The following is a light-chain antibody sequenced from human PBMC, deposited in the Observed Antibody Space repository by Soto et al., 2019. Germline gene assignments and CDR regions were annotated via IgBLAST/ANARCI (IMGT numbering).Light chain of an antibody. J-gene: IGLJ1*01. Sequence: QSALTQPPSVSGSPGQSVTISCTGTSSDVGSYNRVSWYQQPPGTAPKLMIYEVRKRPSGVPDRFSGSKSGNTASLTISGLQAEDEAEYYCNSYTSSSTYVFGTGTKVTVL. CDR3: NSYTSSSTYV. V-gene: IGLV2-18*02. CDR1: SSDVGSYNR. CDR2: EVR.